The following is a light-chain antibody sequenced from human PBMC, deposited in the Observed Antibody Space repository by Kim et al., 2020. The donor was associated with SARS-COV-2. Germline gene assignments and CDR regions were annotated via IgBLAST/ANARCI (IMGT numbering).Light chain of an antibody. CDR3: AAWDDRSNGPV. CDR2: TNT. CDR1: SSNLGTYP. V-gene: IGLV1-44*01. Sequence: GQSVTISCSGSSSNLGTYPVNWYQQLPGSAPRLLIYTNTQRPSGVPDRFSASKSGTSASLAISGLQSDDEADYYCAAWDDRSNGPVFGGGTKLTVL. J-gene: IGLJ3*02.